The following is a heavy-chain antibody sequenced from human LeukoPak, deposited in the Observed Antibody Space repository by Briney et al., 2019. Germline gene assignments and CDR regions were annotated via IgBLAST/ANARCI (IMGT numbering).Heavy chain of an antibody. Sequence: PGGSLRLSCAASGFTFSSYAMSWVRQAPGKGLELVSAISGSGGSTYYADSVKGRFTISRDNSKNTLYLQMNSLRAEDTAVYYCAKISYESSGYYYLDYWGQGTLVTVSS. CDR2: ISGSGGST. CDR3: AKISYESSGYYYLDY. J-gene: IGHJ4*02. D-gene: IGHD3-22*01. V-gene: IGHV3-23*01. CDR1: GFTFSSYA.